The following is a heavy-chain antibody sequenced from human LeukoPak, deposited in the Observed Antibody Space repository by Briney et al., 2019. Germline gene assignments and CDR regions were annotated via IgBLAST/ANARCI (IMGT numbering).Heavy chain of an antibody. CDR1: GGSFSSSNYY. D-gene: IGHD3-9*01. CDR2: IYYSGNT. V-gene: IGHV4-39*07. J-gene: IGHJ4*02. CDR3: ARGRAYFD. Sequence: SEALSLTCTVSGGSFSSSNYYWGWIRQPPGKGLEWIGSIYYSGNTYYNPSLKGRVAISGDASKNQFSLKLSSVTAADTAVYYCARGRAYFDWGQGILVTVSS.